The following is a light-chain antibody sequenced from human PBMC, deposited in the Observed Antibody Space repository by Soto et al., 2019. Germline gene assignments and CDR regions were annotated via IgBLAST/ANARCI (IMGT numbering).Light chain of an antibody. J-gene: IGLJ3*02. Sequence: QSALTQPASVSGSPGQSITISCTGTSSDVGGYNYVSWYQQHPGKAPKLMIYEVSNRPSGVSNRFSGSKSGNTASLTISGLQAEDEADYYCCSYAGNRTFVFGGGTKLTVL. V-gene: IGLV2-14*01. CDR1: SSDVGGYNY. CDR2: EVS. CDR3: CSYAGNRTFV.